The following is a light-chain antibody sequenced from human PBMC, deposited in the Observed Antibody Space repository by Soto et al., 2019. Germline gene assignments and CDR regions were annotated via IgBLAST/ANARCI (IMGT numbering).Light chain of an antibody. CDR1: QSISRY. V-gene: IGKV1-5*03. CDR3: QQHNTYSWT. J-gene: IGKJ1*01. CDR2: KAS. Sequence: DVQMTQSPSTLSASVGDRVTITCRASQSISRYLAWYQQKPGKAPKLLIYKASSLETGAPSRFSGSGSGTEFNLTISSLQPDDFATYYCQQHNTYSWTFGQGTKVEI.